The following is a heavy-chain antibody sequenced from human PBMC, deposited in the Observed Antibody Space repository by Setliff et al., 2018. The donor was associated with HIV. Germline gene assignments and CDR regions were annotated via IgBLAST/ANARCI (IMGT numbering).Heavy chain of an antibody. D-gene: IGHD3-9*01. V-gene: IGHV4-4*07. CDR2: IYTSGST. Sequence: SETLSLTCTVSGDGISSWQWSWIRQPAGKGLEWIGRIYTSGSTNYNPSLKSRVTMSVDTSKNQFSLQLTSVTAADTAVYYCARSGNILTDYSYYSYFMDVWGGGTTVTVSS. J-gene: IGHJ6*03. CDR1: GDGISSWQ. CDR3: ARSGNILTDYSYYSYFMDV.